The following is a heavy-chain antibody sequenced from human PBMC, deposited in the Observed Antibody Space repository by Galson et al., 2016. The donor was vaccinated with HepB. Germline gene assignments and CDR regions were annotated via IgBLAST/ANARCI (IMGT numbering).Heavy chain of an antibody. J-gene: IGHJ5*01. Sequence: FLRLSCAASGYTFSDYYMSWIRQAPGKGLQWVSYISSRSGFYTNYADSVKGRFTISRDNAKNSLYLHMNSLRVEDTAVYFCAREPYSSSWFDYWGQGTLVTVSS. CDR1: GYTFSDYY. V-gene: IGHV3-11*06. D-gene: IGHD6-13*01. CDR3: AREPYSSSWFDY. CDR2: ISSRSGFYT.